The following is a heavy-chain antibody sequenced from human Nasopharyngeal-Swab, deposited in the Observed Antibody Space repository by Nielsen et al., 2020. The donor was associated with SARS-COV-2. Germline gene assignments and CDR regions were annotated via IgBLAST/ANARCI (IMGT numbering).Heavy chain of an antibody. CDR2: IIPIFGTA. V-gene: IGHV1-69*13. CDR1: GGTFSSYA. J-gene: IGHJ5*02. CDR3: APVVSSSSPP. Sequence: SVKVSCKAPGGTFSSYAISWVRQAPGQGLEWMGGIIPIFGTANYAQKFQGRVTITADESTSTAYMELSSLRSEDTAVYYCAPVVSSSSPPWGQGTLVTVSS. D-gene: IGHD6-13*01.